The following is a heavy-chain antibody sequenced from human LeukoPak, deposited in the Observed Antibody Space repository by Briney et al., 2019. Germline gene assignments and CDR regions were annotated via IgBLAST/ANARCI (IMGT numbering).Heavy chain of an antibody. CDR3: ARGSGSYPEYNWFDP. CDR2: IYYSGST. CDR1: GGSINSYY. J-gene: IGHJ5*02. D-gene: IGHD3-10*01. V-gene: IGHV4-59*08. Sequence: PSETLSLTCTVSGGSINSYYWSWIRQPPGKGLEWIGYIYYSGSTNYNPSLKSRVTISVDTSKNQFSLKLSSVTAADTAVYYCARGSGSYPEYNWFDPWGQGTLVTVSS.